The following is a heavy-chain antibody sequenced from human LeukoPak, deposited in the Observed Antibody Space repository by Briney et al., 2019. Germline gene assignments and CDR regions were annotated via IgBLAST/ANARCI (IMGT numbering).Heavy chain of an antibody. J-gene: IGHJ4*02. CDR3: ARGGQGSSGYYYDY. CDR2: IYTSGST. V-gene: IGHV4-61*02. CDR1: GGSISSGSYY. Sequence: PSGTLSLTCTVSGGSISSGSYYWSWIRQPAGKGLEWIGRIYTSGSTNYNPSLRSRVTISIDTSKNQFSLRLSSVTAADTAVYYCARGGQGSSGYYYDYWGQGTLVTVSS. D-gene: IGHD3-22*01.